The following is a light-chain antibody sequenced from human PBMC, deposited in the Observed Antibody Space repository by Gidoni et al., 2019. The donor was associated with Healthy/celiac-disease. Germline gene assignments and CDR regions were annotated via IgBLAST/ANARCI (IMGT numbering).Light chain of an antibody. CDR3: QHYNNWPPLT. V-gene: IGKV3-15*01. Sequence: EIWMTQSPATLSVSPGERATLYCRASQSVSSNLACDQQKPVKAHRLLIYGSSSRSTGIPARFSGSGSGTEFTLPISSLHSEDFAVYYCQHYNNWPPLTFGGVTKVEI. CDR2: GSS. CDR1: QSVSSN. J-gene: IGKJ4*01.